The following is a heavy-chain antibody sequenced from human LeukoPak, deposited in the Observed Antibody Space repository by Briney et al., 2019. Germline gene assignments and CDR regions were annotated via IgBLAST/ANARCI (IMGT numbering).Heavy chain of an antibody. D-gene: IGHD6-13*01. J-gene: IGHJ6*02. V-gene: IGHV6-1*01. Sequence: SQTLSLTCAISGDSVSSNSAAWNWIRQSPSRGLEWLGRTYHRSKWYNDYAVSVKSRITINPDTSKNQFSLQLNSVTPEDTAVYYCARDSRVSIAAAGSRDYYYYGMDVWGQGTTVTVSS. CDR1: GDSVSSNSAA. CDR3: ARDSRVSIAAAGSRDYYYYGMDV. CDR2: TYHRSKWYN.